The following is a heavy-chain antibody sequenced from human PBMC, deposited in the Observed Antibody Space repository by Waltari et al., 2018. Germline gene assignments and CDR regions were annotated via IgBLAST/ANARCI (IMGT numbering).Heavy chain of an antibody. J-gene: IGHJ4*02. Sequence: QVQLQESGPGLVKPSETLSLTCPVSGASITNDNYYWSWIRQHPGKGLEWIAYIYYSGSSYYNPSLKSRVAISVDTFKKQFSLKVTSVTAADTAVYYCARLYGSGANYFDYWGQGTLVSVSS. CDR1: GASITNDNYY. D-gene: IGHD3-10*01. CDR3: ARLYGSGANYFDY. V-gene: IGHV4-31*03. CDR2: IYYSGSS.